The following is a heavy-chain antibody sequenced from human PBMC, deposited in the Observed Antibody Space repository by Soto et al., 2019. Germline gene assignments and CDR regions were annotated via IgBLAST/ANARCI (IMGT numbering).Heavy chain of an antibody. Sequence: ETLSLTCSVSGASITTYYWSWIRQPPGKGLEWIGSISYSGSTKYNPSLESRVMISLDTSKNQFSLRLTSVTAADTALYYCARGWDSSGLFDPWGQGALVTVSS. CDR3: ARGWDSSGLFDP. D-gene: IGHD3-10*01. CDR1: GASITTYY. J-gene: IGHJ5*02. CDR2: ISYSGST. V-gene: IGHV4-59*01.